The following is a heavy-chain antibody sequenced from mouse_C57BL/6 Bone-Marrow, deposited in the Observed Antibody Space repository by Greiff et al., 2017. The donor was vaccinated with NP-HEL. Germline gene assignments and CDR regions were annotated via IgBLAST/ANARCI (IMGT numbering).Heavy chain of an antibody. CDR1: GYTFTSYG. J-gene: IGHJ2*01. Sequence: VHLVESGAELARPGASVKLSCKASGYTFTSYGISWVKQRTGQGLEWIGEIYPRSGNTYYNEKFKGKATLTADKSSSTAYMELRSLTSEDSAVYFCARELPMSFDYWGQGTTLTVSS. V-gene: IGHV1-81*01. D-gene: IGHD2-3*01. CDR3: ARELPMSFDY. CDR2: IYPRSGNT.